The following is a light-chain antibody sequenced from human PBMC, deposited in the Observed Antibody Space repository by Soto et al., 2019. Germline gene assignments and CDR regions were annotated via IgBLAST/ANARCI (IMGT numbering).Light chain of an antibody. CDR3: QQAFSAEWT. CDR2: TSF. Sequence: DIQMTQSPSSLSASVGDRVSITCRASQSIGTFLNWYQQKPGEDPNLLIHTSFTLYSGVPSRFSGTGSGTDFNLTISSLQTEDFATYFCQQAFSAEWTFGQGTKLDIK. V-gene: IGKV1-39*01. J-gene: IGKJ1*01. CDR1: QSIGTF.